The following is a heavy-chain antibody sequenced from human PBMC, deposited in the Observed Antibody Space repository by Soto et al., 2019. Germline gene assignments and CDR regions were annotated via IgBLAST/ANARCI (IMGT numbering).Heavy chain of an antibody. V-gene: IGHV3-23*01. Sequence: EVQLLESGGGLVQPGGSLRLSCAASGFTFSSYAMRWVRQATVKGLEWVSAISGSGGSTYYADSVKGRFTISRYTSKNTLYLQKNSLRTEDTAVYYCARRGSGSYYDYLGQGTLVTVSS. D-gene: IGHD1-26*01. CDR3: ARRGSGSYYDY. CDR2: ISGSGGST. J-gene: IGHJ4*02. CDR1: GFTFSSYA.